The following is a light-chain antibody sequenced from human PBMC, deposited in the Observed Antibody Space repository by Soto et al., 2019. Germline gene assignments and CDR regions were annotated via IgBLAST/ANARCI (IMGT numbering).Light chain of an antibody. V-gene: IGLV2-14*01. CDR1: SSDVGAYNF. CDR2: EVT. CDR3: CSYAGTFTWV. J-gene: IGLJ1*01. Sequence: QSALTQPASVSGSPGQSITISCTGTSSDVGAYNFVSWYQHHPGRAPKLIIYEVTIRPSGVSNRFSGSKSGNTASLTISGLQAEDEADYYCCSYAGTFTWVFGTGTKVTVL.